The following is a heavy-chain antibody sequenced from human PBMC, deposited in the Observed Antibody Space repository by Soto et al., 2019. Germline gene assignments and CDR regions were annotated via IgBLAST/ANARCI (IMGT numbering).Heavy chain of an antibody. CDR3: AKDSSGWYYGSYY. Sequence: PGGSLRLSCAASGFTFSSYAMSWVRQAPGKGLEWASAISGSGGSTYYADSVKGRFTISRDNSKNTLYLQMNSLRAEDTAVYYCAKDSSGWYYGSYYWGQGTLVTVSS. CDR1: GFTFSSYA. J-gene: IGHJ4*02. D-gene: IGHD6-19*01. V-gene: IGHV3-23*01. CDR2: ISGSGGST.